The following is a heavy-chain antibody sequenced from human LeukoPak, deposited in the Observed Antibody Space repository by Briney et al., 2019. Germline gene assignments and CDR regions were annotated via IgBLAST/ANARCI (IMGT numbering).Heavy chain of an antibody. CDR2: IYYSGST. V-gene: IGHV4-59*08. J-gene: IGHJ4*02. CDR3: ARAKSGTYGDFDY. CDR1: GGSISSYY. Sequence: NPSETLSLTCTVSGGSISSYYWSWIRQPPGKGLEWIGYIYYSGSTNYNPSLKSRVTISVDTSKNQLSLKVSSVTAADTAVYYCARAKSGTYGDFDYWGQGTLVTVSS. D-gene: IGHD1-26*01.